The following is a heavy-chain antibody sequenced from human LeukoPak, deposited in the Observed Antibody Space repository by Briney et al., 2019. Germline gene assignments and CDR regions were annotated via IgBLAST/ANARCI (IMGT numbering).Heavy chain of an antibody. D-gene: IGHD3-10*01. CDR2: ISPYNDNT. CDR1: GYSFIHYP. CDR3: ARDREEPTMIRPVSEY. J-gene: IGHJ4*02. Sequence: GASVTVSCTASGYSFIHYPISWVRQAPGQGPEWMGWISPYNDNTKYAEMFQGRVSITTDTYTSTAYMELRRLRSDDPAVYYCARDREEPTMIRPVSEYWGQGTLVTVSS. V-gene: IGHV1-18*01.